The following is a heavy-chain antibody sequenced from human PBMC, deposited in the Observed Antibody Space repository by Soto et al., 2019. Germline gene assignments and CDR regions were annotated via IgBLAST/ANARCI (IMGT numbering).Heavy chain of an antibody. CDR1: GYTFSDYA. V-gene: IGHV1-18*01. Sequence: QVQLVQSGGEVKKPGASVKVSCQASGYTFSDYAISWVRQAPGQGLEWMGWISASTRNTDQAQNFQGRVIMTLDTSTNTDYMELRSLISDDTAVYYCVRCYCSVGSCYACWHFDLWGRGTLVTVSS. D-gene: IGHD2-15*01. J-gene: IGHJ2*01. CDR3: VRCYCSVGSCYACWHFDL. CDR2: ISASTRNT.